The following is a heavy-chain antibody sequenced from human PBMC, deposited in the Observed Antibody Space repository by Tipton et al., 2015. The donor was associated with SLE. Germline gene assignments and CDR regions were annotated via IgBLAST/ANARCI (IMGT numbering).Heavy chain of an antibody. CDR1: GFTFSNYA. D-gene: IGHD2-15*01. V-gene: IGHV3-23*01. J-gene: IGHJ3*02. CDR3: AKVFEKVVVHDAFNI. Sequence: SLRLSCAASGFTFSNYAMTWVRQAPGKGLEWVSVVSGSGGTTYYSDSVKGRFAISRDNSKNMLFLQMNKLGPEDTAVYYCAKVFEKVVVHDAFNIWGQGTMVTVSS. CDR2: VSGSGGTT.